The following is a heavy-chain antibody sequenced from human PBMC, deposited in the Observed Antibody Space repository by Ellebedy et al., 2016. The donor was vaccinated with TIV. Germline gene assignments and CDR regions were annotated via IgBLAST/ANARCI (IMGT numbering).Heavy chain of an antibody. J-gene: IGHJ6*02. V-gene: IGHV4-59*01. CDR3: ARVGGYSSLYHYGMDV. CDR2: IYYSGST. CDR1: GGSISSYY. Sequence: MPSETLSLTCTVSGGSISSYYWSRIRQPPGKGLEWIGYIYYSGSTNYNPSLKSRVTISVDTSKNQFSLKLSSVTAADTAVYYCARVGGYSSLYHYGMDVWGQGTTVTVSS. D-gene: IGHD6-13*01.